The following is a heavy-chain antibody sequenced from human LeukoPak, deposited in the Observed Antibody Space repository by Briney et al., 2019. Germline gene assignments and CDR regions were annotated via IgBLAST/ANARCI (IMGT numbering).Heavy chain of an antibody. CDR1: GFTFSSYG. CDR2: IRYDGSNK. J-gene: IGHJ4*01. Sequence: GGSLRLSCAASGFTFSSYGMHWVRQAPGKGLEWVAFIRYDGSNKYYADSVKGRFTISRDNSKNTLYLQLNSLRPEDTALYYCSTEPRSLLYWGHGTLVTVSS. D-gene: IGHD4-17*01. CDR3: STEPRSLLY. V-gene: IGHV3-30*02.